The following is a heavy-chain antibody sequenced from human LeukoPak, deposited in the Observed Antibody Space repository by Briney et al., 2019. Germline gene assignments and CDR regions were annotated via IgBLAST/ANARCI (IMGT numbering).Heavy chain of an antibody. Sequence: PGGSLRLSCAASGFIFSTYGMYWVRQAPGKGLEWVAVIWYDGSHKYYADSVKGRFTISRDNSKNTLYLQMNSLRAEDTAVYYCARHYYGSGSHFDYWGQGTLVTVSS. CDR2: IWYDGSHK. D-gene: IGHD3-10*01. CDR3: ARHYYGSGSHFDY. J-gene: IGHJ4*02. V-gene: IGHV3-33*01. CDR1: GFIFSTYG.